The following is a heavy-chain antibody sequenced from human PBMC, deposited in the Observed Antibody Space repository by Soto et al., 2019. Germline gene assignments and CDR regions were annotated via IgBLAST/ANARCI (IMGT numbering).Heavy chain of an antibody. Sequence: QVQLVQSGAEVKKPGASVKVSCKASGYTFTSYGISWVRQAPGQGLEWMGWISAYNGNTNYAQKLQGRVTMTTDTSTSTAYMELRSLRSDDTAVYYCARERPGGYCSSTSCYNWFDPWGQGTLVTVSS. CDR3: ARERPGGYCSSTSCYNWFDP. J-gene: IGHJ5*02. CDR2: ISAYNGNT. D-gene: IGHD2-2*03. CDR1: GYTFTSYG. V-gene: IGHV1-18*01.